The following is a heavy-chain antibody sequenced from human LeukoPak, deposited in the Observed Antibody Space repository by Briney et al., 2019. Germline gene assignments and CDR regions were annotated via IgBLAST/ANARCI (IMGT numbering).Heavy chain of an antibody. J-gene: IGHJ4*02. CDR2: IRSKAHDGTT. Sequence: PGRSLRLSCTGSGFTFGDYSMNWVRQAPGKGLEWVAFIRSKAHDGTTEYAASVKGRFTFSRDDSRSVAYLQMNNLRTEDTAVYYCARDQVYYDFWSAYWGQGTLVIVSS. V-gene: IGHV3-49*04. CDR1: GFTFGDYS. D-gene: IGHD3-3*01. CDR3: ARDQVYYDFWSAY.